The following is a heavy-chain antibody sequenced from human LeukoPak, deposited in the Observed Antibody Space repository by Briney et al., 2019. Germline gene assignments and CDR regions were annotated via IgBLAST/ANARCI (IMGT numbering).Heavy chain of an antibody. CDR2: ISSAGTYK. V-gene: IGHV3-21*01. Sequence: GGSLRLSFAASGFTFSSYRMNWVRQAPGKGLEWVSSISSAGTYKYYADSVKGRFTISRDNAKNSLYLQMNSLRAEDTAVYYCARDKREDYWGQGTLVTVSS. D-gene: IGHD5-24*01. J-gene: IGHJ4*02. CDR1: GFTFSSYR. CDR3: ARDKREDY.